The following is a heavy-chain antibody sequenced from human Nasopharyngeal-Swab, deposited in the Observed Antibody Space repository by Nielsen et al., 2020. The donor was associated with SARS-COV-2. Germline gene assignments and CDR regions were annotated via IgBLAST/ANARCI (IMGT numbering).Heavy chain of an antibody. CDR2: ISYSGST. Sequence: SETLSLTCTVSGCSISSYYWTWIRQPPGKGLECIGYISYSGSTNYNPSLKSRVTISVDTSKNQFSLKLSSVTAADTAVYYCTRRTLSSSGYYFDYWGQGTLVTVSS. CDR1: GCSISSYY. V-gene: IGHV4-59*08. D-gene: IGHD2-2*01. J-gene: IGHJ4*02. CDR3: TRRTLSSSGYYFDY.